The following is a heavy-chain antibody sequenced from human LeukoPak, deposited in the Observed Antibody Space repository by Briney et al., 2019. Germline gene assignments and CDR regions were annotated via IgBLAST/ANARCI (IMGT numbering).Heavy chain of an antibody. Sequence: ASVTVSCTASGYTFTSYCMHWVRQAPGQGLEWVGLIDPSGGSTSYVQRFQGRVIMTRDTSTNTVYMELSSLRSEDTAVYYCARDWEDGYSAFDYWGQGTRLTVSS. J-gene: IGHJ4*02. D-gene: IGHD5-24*01. CDR2: IDPSGGST. CDR3: ARDWEDGYSAFDY. CDR1: GYTFTSYC. V-gene: IGHV1-46*01.